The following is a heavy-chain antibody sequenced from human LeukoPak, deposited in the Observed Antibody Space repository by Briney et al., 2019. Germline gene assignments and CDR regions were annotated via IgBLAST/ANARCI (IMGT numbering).Heavy chain of an antibody. CDR1: GYSISSGYY. V-gene: IGHV4-38-2*01. D-gene: IGHD2-15*01. J-gene: IGHJ5*02. CDR2: IYHSGST. CDR3: ARRGSGLVVAATPWFDP. Sequence: SETLSLTCAVSGYSISSGYYWGWIRQPPGKGLEWIGSIYHSGSTYYNPSLKSRVTISVDTSKNQFSLKLSSVTAVDTAVYYCARRGSGLVVAATPWFDPWGQGTLVTVSS.